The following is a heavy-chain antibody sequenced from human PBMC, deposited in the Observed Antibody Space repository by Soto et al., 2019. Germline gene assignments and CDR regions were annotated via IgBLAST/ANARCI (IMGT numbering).Heavy chain of an antibody. CDR1: GGSISSSTYY. CDR2: IYYSGNT. D-gene: IGHD4-4*01. V-gene: IGHV4-39*01. J-gene: IGHJ6*02. CDR3: ASRSLQYGRYYGMDV. Sequence: QLQLQESGPGLVKPSETLSLTCTVSGGSISSSTYYWGWIRQPPGKGLEWIGTIYYSGNTYYNPSLKSRVTLSVDTSKNQFSLNVSSVTAADTAVYYCASRSLQYGRYYGMDVWGQGTTVIVSS.